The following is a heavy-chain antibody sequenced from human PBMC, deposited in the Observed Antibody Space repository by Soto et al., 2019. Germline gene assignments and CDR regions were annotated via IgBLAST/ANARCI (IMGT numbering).Heavy chain of an antibody. V-gene: IGHV1-46*01. CDR3: ARVYYDILTGWGHYYFDY. Sequence: GASVKVSCKASGYTFTSYYMHWVRQAPGQGLEWMGIINPSGGSTSYAQKFQGRVTMTRDTSTSTVYMELSSLRSEDTAVYYCARVYYDILTGWGHYYFDYWGQGTLVTVSS. CDR1: GYTFTSYY. J-gene: IGHJ4*02. CDR2: INPSGGST. D-gene: IGHD3-9*01.